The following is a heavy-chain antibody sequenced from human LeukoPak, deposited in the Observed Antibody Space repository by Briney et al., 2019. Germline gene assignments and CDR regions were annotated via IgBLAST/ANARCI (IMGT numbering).Heavy chain of an antibody. D-gene: IGHD3-10*02. CDR1: GFTFSSYW. V-gene: IGHV3-48*03. Sequence: GGSLRLSCAASGFTFSSYWMGWVRQAPGKGLEWVSYISSSGSTIYYADSVRGRFTISRDNAKNSLYLQMNSLRAEDTAVYYCAELGITMIGGVWGKGTTVTISS. CDR3: AELGITMIGGV. J-gene: IGHJ6*04. CDR2: ISSSGSTI.